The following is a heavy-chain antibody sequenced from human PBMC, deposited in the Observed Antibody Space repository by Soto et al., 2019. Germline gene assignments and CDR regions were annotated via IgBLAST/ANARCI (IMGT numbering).Heavy chain of an antibody. CDR1: GFTFSSYA. J-gene: IGHJ4*02. D-gene: IGHD2-15*01. Sequence: LSLTCAASGFTFSSYAMSWVRQAPGKGLEWVSAISGSGGSTYYADSVKGRFTISRDNSKNTLYLQMNSLRAEDTAVYYCAKDPTFLVAGGFDYWGQGTLVTVSS. CDR2: ISGSGGST. CDR3: AKDPTFLVAGGFDY. V-gene: IGHV3-23*01.